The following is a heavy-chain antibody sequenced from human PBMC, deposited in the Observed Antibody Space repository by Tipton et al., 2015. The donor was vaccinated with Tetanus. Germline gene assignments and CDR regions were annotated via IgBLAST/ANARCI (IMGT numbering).Heavy chain of an antibody. CDR3: ARRSYCSSSRCFDAFDL. D-gene: IGHD2-2*01. Sequence: LRLSCTVSGGSFSLYYWNWVRQSPGKGLEWIGEISHSGSSNYSPSLKSRVAISMDTSKNQISLKLSSVTAADTAVYYCARRSYCSSSRCFDAFDLWGQGTMVTVSS. CDR2: ISHSGSS. V-gene: IGHV4-34*01. CDR1: GGSFSLYY. J-gene: IGHJ3*01.